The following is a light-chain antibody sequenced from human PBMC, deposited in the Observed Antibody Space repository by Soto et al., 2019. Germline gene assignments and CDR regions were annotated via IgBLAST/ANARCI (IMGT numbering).Light chain of an antibody. CDR3: QQYGSSPAIT. CDR1: QSVSSSY. Sequence: EIVLTQSPGTLSLSPRERDTLSCRASQSVSSSYLAWYQQKPGQTPRLLIYGASSRATGIPDRFSGSGSGTDFTLTISRLEPEDFGGYYGQQYGSSPAITLGQGTRLEIK. V-gene: IGKV3-20*01. J-gene: IGKJ5*01. CDR2: GAS.